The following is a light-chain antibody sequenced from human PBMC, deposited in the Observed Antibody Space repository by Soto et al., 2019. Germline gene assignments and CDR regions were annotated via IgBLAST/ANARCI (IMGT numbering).Light chain of an antibody. CDR1: QSISSW. CDR3: QHDNSYSEA. Sequence: DIQMTQSPSTLSASVGDRVTITCRASQSISSWLAWYQQKPVKAPKLLIYKASSLESGVPSRFSGSGPGTEFTLTISSLQPDDFATYYCQHDNSYSEAFGQGTKVDIK. V-gene: IGKV1-5*03. J-gene: IGKJ1*01. CDR2: KAS.